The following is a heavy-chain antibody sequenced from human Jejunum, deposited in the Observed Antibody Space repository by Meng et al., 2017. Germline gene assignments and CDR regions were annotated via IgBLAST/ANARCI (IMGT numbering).Heavy chain of an antibody. CDR2: MYYTGTT. Sequence: QGRMQGSGPGLVKPSETLSLTCTVSGGSISSHYFSWIRQPPGKGLEWIGDMYYTGTTNYNPSLKSRVTMSVDTSMNQFSLRLTSVTAADTAVYFCARVASSSAPFDYWGQGTLVTVSS. D-gene: IGHD1-26*01. CDR3: ARVASSSAPFDY. CDR1: GGSISSHY. V-gene: IGHV4-59*11. J-gene: IGHJ4*02.